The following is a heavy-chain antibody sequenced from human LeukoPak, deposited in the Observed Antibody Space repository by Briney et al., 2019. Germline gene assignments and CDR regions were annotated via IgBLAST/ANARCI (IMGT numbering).Heavy chain of an antibody. J-gene: IGHJ5*02. V-gene: IGHV4-59*01. CDR2: IYYSGST. CDR3: ARGRDYGDSP. D-gene: IGHD4-17*01. Sequence: SETLSLTCTVSGGSISSYYWSWIRQPPGKGLEWIGYIYYSGSTNYNPSLKSRVTISVDTSKNQFSLKLSSVTAADTAVYYCARGRDYGDSPWGQGTLVTVSS. CDR1: GGSISSYY.